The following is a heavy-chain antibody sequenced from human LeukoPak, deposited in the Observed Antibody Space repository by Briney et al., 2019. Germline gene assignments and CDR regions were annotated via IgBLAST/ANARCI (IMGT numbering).Heavy chain of an antibody. J-gene: IGHJ6*02. D-gene: IGHD1/OR15-1a*01. CDR3: GRIAINANNGMDV. CDR1: GFKFSDHY. CDR2: SRNKASSYTT. Sequence: PGGSQRLSCAASGFKFSDHYIDWVPQAPGERVGCVGRSRNKASSYTTEYAASVEGRFPISRDVSESSLYLQMNSLRTEDTAVYYCGRIAINANNGMDVWGQGTTVTVSS. V-gene: IGHV3-72*01.